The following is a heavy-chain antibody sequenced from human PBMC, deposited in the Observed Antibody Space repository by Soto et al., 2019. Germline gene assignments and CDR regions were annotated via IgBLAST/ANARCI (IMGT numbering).Heavy chain of an antibody. CDR3: ARGSSWTTVVPFDY. CDR2: IIPIFGTA. V-gene: IGHV1-69*01. J-gene: IGHJ4*02. Sequence: QVQLVQSGAEVKKPGSSVKVSCKASGGTFSSYAISWVRQAPGQGLEWMGGIIPIFGTANYAQKFQGRVTITADESTSTAYMELISLRSEDTAVYYCARGSSWTTVVPFDYWGQGTLVTVSS. D-gene: IGHD4-17*01. CDR1: GGTFSSYA.